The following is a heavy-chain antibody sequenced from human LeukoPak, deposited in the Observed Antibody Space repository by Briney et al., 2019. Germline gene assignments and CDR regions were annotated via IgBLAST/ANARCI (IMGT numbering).Heavy chain of an antibody. CDR3: AELGITMIGGV. CDR1: GFTFSTYA. Sequence: GGSLRLSCAASGFTFSTYAMTWVRQAPGKGLEWVSLISGTGGSTYYADSVKGRFTISRDNSKNSLYLQMNSLRAEDTAVYYCAELGITMIGGVWGKGTTVTISS. D-gene: IGHD3-10*02. J-gene: IGHJ6*04. V-gene: IGHV3-23*01. CDR2: ISGTGGST.